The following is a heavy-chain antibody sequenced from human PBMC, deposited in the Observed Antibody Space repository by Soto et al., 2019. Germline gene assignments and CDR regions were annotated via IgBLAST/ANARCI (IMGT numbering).Heavy chain of an antibody. CDR2: ISYDGSNK. D-gene: IGHD6-19*01. J-gene: IGHJ4*02. Sequence: QVQLVESGGGVVQPGRSLRLSCAASGFTFSSYAMHWVRQAPGKGLEWVAVISYDGSNKYYADSVKGRFTISRDNSKNTLYLQMNSLRAEDTAVYYCAIEGQQWLVLGYWGQGTLVTVSS. CDR1: GFTFSSYA. CDR3: AIEGQQWLVLGY. V-gene: IGHV3-30-3*01.